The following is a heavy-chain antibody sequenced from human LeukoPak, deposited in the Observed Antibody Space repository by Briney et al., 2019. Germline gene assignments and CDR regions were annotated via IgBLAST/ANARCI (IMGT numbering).Heavy chain of an antibody. J-gene: IGHJ4*02. CDR3: TGYDF. D-gene: IGHD3-3*01. CDR2: IRIKANSYAT. Sequence: GGSLKLSCATFGFTFSDSAMHWVRQASGKGLEWIGRIRIKANSYATAYAASVKGRFTISRDDSKNTAYLQMNSLKTEDTAVYYCTGYDFWGQGTLVTVSS. CDR1: GFTFSDSA. V-gene: IGHV3-73*01.